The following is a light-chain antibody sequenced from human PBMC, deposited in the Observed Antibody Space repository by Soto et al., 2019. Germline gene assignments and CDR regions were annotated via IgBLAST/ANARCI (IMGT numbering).Light chain of an antibody. V-gene: IGKV3-20*01. CDR1: QSVRNNY. CDR2: GPP. Sequence: EIVLTQSPGTLSLSPGERATLSCRASQSVRNNYLAWYQQKPGQAPRLLIYGPPSRATGIHDRFTGSGSGTDFTLTISRLEPEDFAVYYCQQYGSSPWTFGQGTKVEVK. J-gene: IGKJ1*01. CDR3: QQYGSSPWT.